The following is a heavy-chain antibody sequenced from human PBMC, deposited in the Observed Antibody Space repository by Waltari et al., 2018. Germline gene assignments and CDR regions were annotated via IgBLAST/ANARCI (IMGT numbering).Heavy chain of an antibody. V-gene: IGHV4-39*01. Sequence: QLQLQESGPGLVKPSETLSLTCTVSGGSISSSSYYWGWIRQPPGKGLEWIGSIYYSGSTYYNPSLKSRVTISVDTSKSQFSLKLSSVTAADTAVYYCARYDSSGYYSYYFDYWGQGTLVTVSS. D-gene: IGHD3-22*01. CDR2: IYYSGST. CDR1: GGSISSSSYY. J-gene: IGHJ4*02. CDR3: ARYDSSGYYSYYFDY.